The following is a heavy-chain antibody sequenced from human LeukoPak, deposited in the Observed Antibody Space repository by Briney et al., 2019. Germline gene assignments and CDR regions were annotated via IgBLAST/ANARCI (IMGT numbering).Heavy chain of an antibody. CDR2: IIPIFGTA. CDR3: AGRHCIYGVCSWAILDGFDI. D-gene: IGHD2-8*01. CDR1: GYTFIGYY. J-gene: IGHJ3*02. Sequence: GASVKVSCKASGYTFIGYYMHWVRQAPGQGLEWMGGIIPIFGTANYAQKFQGRVTITADESTSTAYMELSSLRYEDTAVYYCAGRHCIYGVCSWAILDGFDIWGQGTMVTVSS. V-gene: IGHV1-69*13.